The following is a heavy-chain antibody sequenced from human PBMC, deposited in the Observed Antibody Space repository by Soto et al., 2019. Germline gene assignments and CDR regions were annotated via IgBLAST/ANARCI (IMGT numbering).Heavy chain of an antibody. V-gene: IGHV1-69*13. CDR3: ASEGRITIFGVASISWFDP. CDR1: GGTFSSYA. J-gene: IGHJ5*02. CDR2: IIPIFGTA. Sequence: GASVKVSCKASGGTFSSYAISWVRQAPGQGLEWMGGIIPIFGTANYAQKFQGRVTITADESTSTAYMELSSLRSEDTAVYYCASEGRITIFGVASISWFDPWGQGTLVTVSS. D-gene: IGHD3-3*01.